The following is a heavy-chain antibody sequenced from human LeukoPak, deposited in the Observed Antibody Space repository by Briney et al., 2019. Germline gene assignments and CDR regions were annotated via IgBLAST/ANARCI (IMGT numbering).Heavy chain of an antibody. J-gene: IGHJ6*03. V-gene: IGHV3-30*19. CDR3: ARNLATSYYYNDV. CDR2: ISYDGSNK. Sequence: PGGSLRLSCAASGFTLYNYRMMRVRQAPGKGLEWVAAISYDGSNKYYADSVKGRFTISRDNSKNTLYLQMSSLRAEDTALYYCARNLATSYYYNDVWVKGTTVTVSS. CDR1: GFTLYNYR. D-gene: IGHD5-12*01.